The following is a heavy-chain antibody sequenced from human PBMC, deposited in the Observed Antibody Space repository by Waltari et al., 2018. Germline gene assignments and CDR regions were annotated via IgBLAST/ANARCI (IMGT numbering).Heavy chain of an antibody. J-gene: IGHJ5*02. V-gene: IGHV3-23*01. CDR3: AKSSFNYDFVMAT. Sequence: EVHLLESGGGLVQPGESLRLSCAVSGFPLNDFPMTWVRQVSGKGLGGVSSIRNSGDTPFYADSVRGRFTISKDISKNTLFLDMIGLRGEDTATYYCAKSSFNYDFVMATWGQGALVTVSS. D-gene: IGHD3-3*01. CDR1: GFPLNDFP. CDR2: IRNSGDTP.